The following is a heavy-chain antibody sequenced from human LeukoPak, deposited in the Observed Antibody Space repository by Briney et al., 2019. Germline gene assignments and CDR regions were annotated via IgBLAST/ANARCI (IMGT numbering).Heavy chain of an antibody. CDR3: ARAPVAVDHFDY. J-gene: IGHJ4*02. D-gene: IGHD6-19*01. Sequence: PSETLSLTCSVSGASISDYYWSWIRQPPGQGLEWIGFIHNSAITNYNPSLKSRVTISVDKSKNQFSLKLASVTAADTAVYYCARAPVAVDHFDYWGQGTLVTVSS. CDR2: IHNSAIT. CDR1: GASISDYY. V-gene: IGHV4-59*01.